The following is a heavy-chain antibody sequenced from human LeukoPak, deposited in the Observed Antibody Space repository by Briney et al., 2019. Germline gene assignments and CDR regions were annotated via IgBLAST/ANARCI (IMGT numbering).Heavy chain of an antibody. CDR3: ARRYCSSTSCWGAAFDI. CDR2: ISGSGGST. CDR1: GFTFSNYA. Sequence: PGGSLRLSCAASGFTFSNYAMSWVRQAPGKGLEWVSGISGSGGSTYYADSVKGRFTISRDNSKNTLYLQMNSLRAEDTAVYHCARRYCSSTSCWGAAFDIWGQGTMVTVSS. J-gene: IGHJ3*02. V-gene: IGHV3-23*01. D-gene: IGHD2-2*01.